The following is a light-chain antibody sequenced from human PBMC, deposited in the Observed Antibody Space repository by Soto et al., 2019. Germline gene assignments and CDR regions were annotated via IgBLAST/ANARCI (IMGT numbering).Light chain of an antibody. CDR3: QHFNSYPWT. V-gene: IGKV1-5*03. J-gene: IGKJ1*01. Sequence: DIQVTQSPSSLSASVADSVAMTCRASQSISSWLAWYQQKPGKAPKLLINKASSLESGVPSRFSGSGSGTEFTLTISSLQPDDFATYYCQHFNSYPWTFGQGTKVDI. CDR2: KAS. CDR1: QSISSW.